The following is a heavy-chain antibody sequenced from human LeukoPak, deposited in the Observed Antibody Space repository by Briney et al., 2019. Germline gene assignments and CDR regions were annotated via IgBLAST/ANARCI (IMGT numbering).Heavy chain of an antibody. V-gene: IGHV3-48*03. J-gene: IGHJ4*02. CDR2: ILNSGTTT. Sequence: GGSLRLSCAASGFMFSSYEMNWVRQAPGKGLEWVSYILNSGTTTYYADSVKGRFTISRDNAKNSLYLQMNSLRAEDTGVYYCARDPPDYWGQGILVTVSS. CDR1: GFMFSSYE. CDR3: ARDPPDY.